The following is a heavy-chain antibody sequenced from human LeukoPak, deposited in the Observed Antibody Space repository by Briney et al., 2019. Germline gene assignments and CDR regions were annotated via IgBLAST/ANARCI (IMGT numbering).Heavy chain of an antibody. D-gene: IGHD6-19*01. CDR3: ARGWGSSGWDAFDI. J-gene: IGHJ3*02. CDR1: GGSMRSYY. V-gene: IGHV4-59*12. Sequence: KPSETLSLTCTVSGGSMRSYYWIWIRQPPGKGLEWIGYIDYTGRSKDNPSLKSRVTISVDMSKNQFSLKLRSVTAADTAVYYCARGWGSSGWDAFDIWGQGTMVTVSS. CDR2: IDYTGRS.